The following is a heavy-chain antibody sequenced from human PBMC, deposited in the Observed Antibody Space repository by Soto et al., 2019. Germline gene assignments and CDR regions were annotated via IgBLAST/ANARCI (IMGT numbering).Heavy chain of an antibody. CDR2: INSDGSVS. D-gene: IGHD2-15*01. CDR1: GFTFSNYW. Sequence: EVQLVESGGGLVQPGGSLRLSCAASGFTFSNYWMYWVRQAPGKGLEWVSRINSDGSVSSHADSVKGRLTISRDNVKNTLYLHMDGLRAEDTAVYYCARGDCVGGTCYSLAGSVYYYMDVWGKGTTVTVFS. V-gene: IGHV3-74*02. J-gene: IGHJ6*03. CDR3: ARGDCVGGTCYSLAGSVYYYMDV.